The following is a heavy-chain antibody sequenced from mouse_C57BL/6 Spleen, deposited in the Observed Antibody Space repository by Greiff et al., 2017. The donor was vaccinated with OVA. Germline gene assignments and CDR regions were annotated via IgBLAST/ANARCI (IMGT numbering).Heavy chain of an antibody. J-gene: IGHJ4*01. CDR1: GYTFTDYN. Sequence: EVQLQQSGPELVKPGASVKIPCKASGYTFTDYNMDWVKQSHGKSLEWIGDINPNNGGTIYNQKFKGKATLTVDKSSSTAYMELRSLTSEDTAVYYCAFYYYGSSFHYYAMDYWGQGTSVTVSS. CDR2: INPNNGGT. V-gene: IGHV1-18*01. D-gene: IGHD1-1*01. CDR3: AFYYYGSSFHYYAMDY.